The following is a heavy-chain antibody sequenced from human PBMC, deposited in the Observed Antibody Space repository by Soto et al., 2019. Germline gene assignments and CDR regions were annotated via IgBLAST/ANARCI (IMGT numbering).Heavy chain of an antibody. CDR3: ARQGRTLRYFDWLSQYYFDY. CDR2: IYPGDSDT. V-gene: IGHV5-51*01. Sequence: GESLKISCKGSGYSFTSYWIGWVRQMPGKGLEWMGIIYPGDSDTRYSPSFQGQVTISADKSISTAYLQWSSLKASDTAMYYCARQGRTLRYFDWLSQYYFDYWGQGTLVTVSS. CDR1: GYSFTSYW. D-gene: IGHD3-9*01. J-gene: IGHJ4*02.